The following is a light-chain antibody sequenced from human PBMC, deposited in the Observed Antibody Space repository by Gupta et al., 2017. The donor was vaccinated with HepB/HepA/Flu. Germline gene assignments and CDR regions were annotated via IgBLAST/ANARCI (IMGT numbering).Light chain of an antibody. J-gene: IGKJ3*01. V-gene: IGKV1-39*01. CDR3: QQRDSTPFT. CDR2: AAS. Sequence: DIQMTQSPSSLSASVGDRVTITCRASQSISSYLNWYQQKPGKAPKLLIYAASSLQSGVPSRFSGSGSGTDFTLTISRLQPEDFATYYCQQRDSTPFTFGHWTNVDIK. CDR1: QSISSY.